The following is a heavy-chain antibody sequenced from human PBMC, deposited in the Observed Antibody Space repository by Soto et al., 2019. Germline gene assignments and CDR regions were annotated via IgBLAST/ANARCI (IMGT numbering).Heavy chain of an antibody. CDR1: GGTFSSYA. V-gene: IGHV1-69*12. J-gene: IGHJ5*02. D-gene: IGHD1-26*01. CDR2: IIPIVGTA. Sequence: QVQLVQSGAEVKKPGSSVKVSCKASGGTFSSYAISWVRQAPGQGLEWMGGIIPIVGTANYAQKFQGRVTITADESTSTAYMELSSLRSEDTAVYYCARDLGIGSYFGVVGPNWFDPWGQGTLVTVSS. CDR3: ARDLGIGSYFGVVGPNWFDP.